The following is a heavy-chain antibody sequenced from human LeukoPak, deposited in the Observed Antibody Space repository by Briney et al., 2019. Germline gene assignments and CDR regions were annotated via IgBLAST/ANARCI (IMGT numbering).Heavy chain of an antibody. D-gene: IGHD4-23*01. CDR2: LSWNSDSI. CDR1: GFTFDEYA. V-gene: IGHV3-9*01. CDR3: AKDRNGGNSGHFDY. Sequence: AGGSLRLSCAASGFTFDEYAMHWVRQAPGKGLEWVSGLSWNSDSIAYADSVKGRFTISRDNAKNSLYLQMNTLRAEGTALYYCAKDRNGGNSGHFDYWGQGTLVTVSS. J-gene: IGHJ4*02.